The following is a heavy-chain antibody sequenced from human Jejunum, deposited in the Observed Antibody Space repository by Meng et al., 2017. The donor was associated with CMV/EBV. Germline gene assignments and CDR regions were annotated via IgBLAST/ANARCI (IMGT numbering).Heavy chain of an antibody. CDR2: ISASGGST. D-gene: IGHD2-15*01. CDR1: GFTFTNYV. Sequence: ASGFTFTNYVLPWVRQAPGKGLEWVSSISASGGSTFYADSVKGRCSISRDNSNNALYLQINSLRAEDTAVFYCAKGGDGSKRIDYWGQGILVTVSS. J-gene: IGHJ4*02. V-gene: IGHV3-23*01. CDR3: AKGGDGSKRIDY.